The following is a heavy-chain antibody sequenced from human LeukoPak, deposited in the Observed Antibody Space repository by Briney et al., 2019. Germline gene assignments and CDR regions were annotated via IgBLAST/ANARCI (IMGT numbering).Heavy chain of an antibody. Sequence: PGGSLRLSCAASGFIFSSHAMSWVRQAPGKGLEWVGRIRSTANGYATAYAASVKGRFTISRDDSKNTAYLQMDSLKTEDTAVYYCTGNYYGSGSYADFDYWGQGTLVTVSS. CDR3: TGNYYGSGSYADFDY. J-gene: IGHJ4*02. D-gene: IGHD3-10*01. V-gene: IGHV3-73*01. CDR2: IRSTANGYAT. CDR1: GFIFSSHA.